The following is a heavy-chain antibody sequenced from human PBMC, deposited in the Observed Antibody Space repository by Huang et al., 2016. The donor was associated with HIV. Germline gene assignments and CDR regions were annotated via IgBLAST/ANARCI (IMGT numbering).Heavy chain of an antibody. D-gene: IGHD1-1*01. CDR1: GGSFSGYY. Sequence: QVQLQQWGAGLLKPSETLSLTCAVYGGSFSGYYWSWIRQSPGKGLEWIGEINVSGSTNYNPSLKSRLTISVDTSKNQFSLKLSSVTAADTAVYYCARERMMSWLDDHDAFDIWGQGTMVTVSS. CDR3: ARERMMSWLDDHDAFDI. J-gene: IGHJ3*02. V-gene: IGHV4-34*01. CDR2: INVSGST.